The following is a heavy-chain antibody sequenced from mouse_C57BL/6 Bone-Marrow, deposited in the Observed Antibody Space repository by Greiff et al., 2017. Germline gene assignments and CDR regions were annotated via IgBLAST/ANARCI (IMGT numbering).Heavy chain of an antibody. CDR1: GFNIKDYY. D-gene: IGHD2-4*01. J-gene: IGHJ2*01. V-gene: IGHV14-2*01. CDR2: IDPEAGET. CDR3: VLIYYDYDAVGDY. Sequence: VQLQQSGAELVKPGASVKLSCTASGFNIKDYYMHWVKQRTEQGLEWIGRIDPEAGETKYDPKFQGKATITADTSSNTAYLQLSSLTSEDTAVYYCVLIYYDYDAVGDYWGQGTTLTVSS.